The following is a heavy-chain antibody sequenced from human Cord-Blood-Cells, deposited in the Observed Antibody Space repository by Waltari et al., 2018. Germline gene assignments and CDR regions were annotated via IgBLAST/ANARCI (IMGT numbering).Heavy chain of an antibody. Sequence: QVQLQQWGAGLLKPSETLSLTCAVYGGSFSGYYWSWIRQPPGTGLEWIGEINHSGSTNYNPALKSRVTISVDPSKNQFSLTLSAVTAADTAVYYCARVRGSGSYYYLYYFDYWGQGTLVTVSS. J-gene: IGHJ4*02. CDR2: INHSGST. CDR1: GGSFSGYY. CDR3: ARVRGSGSYYYLYYFDY. V-gene: IGHV4-34*01. D-gene: IGHD1-26*01.